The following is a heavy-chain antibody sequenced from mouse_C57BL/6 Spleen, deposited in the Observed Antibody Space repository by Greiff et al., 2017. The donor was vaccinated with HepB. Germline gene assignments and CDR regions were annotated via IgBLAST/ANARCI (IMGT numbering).Heavy chain of an antibody. CDR3: ARCDYEHYYAMDY. CDR1: GYTFTDYN. CDR2: INPNNGGT. J-gene: IGHJ4*01. Sequence: EVKLVESGPELVKPGASVKIPCKASGYTFTDYNMDWVKQSHGKSLEWIGDINPNNGGTIYNQKFKGKATLTVDKSSSTAYMELRSLTSEDTAVYYCARCDYEHYYAMDYWGQGTSVTVSS. V-gene: IGHV1-18*01. D-gene: IGHD2-4*01.